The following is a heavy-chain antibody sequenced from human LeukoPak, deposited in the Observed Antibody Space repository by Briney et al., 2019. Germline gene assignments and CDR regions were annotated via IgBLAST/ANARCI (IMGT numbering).Heavy chain of an antibody. CDR1: GFTFSSYE. CDR3: AREGSGYYYQLDY. Sequence: QAGGSLRLSCAASGFTFSSYEMNWVRQAPGKGLEWVSYISSSGSTIYYADSVKGRFIISRDNAKNSLYLQMNSLRAEDTAVYYCAREGSGYYYQLDYWGQGTLVTVSS. CDR2: ISSSGSTI. V-gene: IGHV3-48*03. D-gene: IGHD3-9*01. J-gene: IGHJ4*02.